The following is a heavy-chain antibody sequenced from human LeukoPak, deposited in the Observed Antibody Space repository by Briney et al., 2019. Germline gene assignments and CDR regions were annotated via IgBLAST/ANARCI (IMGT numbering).Heavy chain of an antibody. V-gene: IGHV1-24*01. Sequence: ASVKVSCKVSGYTLTELSMHWVRQAPGKGLEWMGGFDPEDGETIYAQKFQGRVTMTEDTSTDTAYMELSSLRSEDTAVYYCATVVRRSSGYSLPFHYWGQGTLVTVSS. CDR2: FDPEDGET. D-gene: IGHD3-22*01. CDR1: GYTLTELS. J-gene: IGHJ4*02. CDR3: ATVVRRSSGYSLPFHY.